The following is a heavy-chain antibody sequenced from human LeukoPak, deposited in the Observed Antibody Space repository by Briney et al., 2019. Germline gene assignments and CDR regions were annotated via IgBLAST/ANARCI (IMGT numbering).Heavy chain of an antibody. D-gene: IGHD7-27*01. J-gene: IGHJ4*02. Sequence: APVKVSCKASGYTFTGHYMHWVRQAPGQGLEWMGIINPSGGSTTYAHNFQGRVTMTRDTSTSTVYMELSSLRSEDTAVYYCARDVQTGDRDYWGQGTLVTVSS. V-gene: IGHV1-46*01. CDR1: GYTFTGHY. CDR3: ARDVQTGDRDY. CDR2: INPSGGST.